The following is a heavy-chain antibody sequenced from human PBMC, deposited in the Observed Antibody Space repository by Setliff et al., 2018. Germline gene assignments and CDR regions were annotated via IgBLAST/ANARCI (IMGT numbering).Heavy chain of an antibody. J-gene: IGHJ3*02. D-gene: IGHD3-22*01. CDR2: INPSGGST. CDR3: ARELRPGPQAKYYYDSSGYSPFDI. V-gene: IGHV1-46*01. Sequence: GASVKVSCKASGYTFTSYYMHWVRQTPGQGLEWMGIINPSGGSTSYAQKLQGRVTMTTDTSTSTAYMELRSLRSDDTAVYYCARELRPGPQAKYYYDSSGYSPFDIWGQGTMVTVSS. CDR1: GYTFTSYY.